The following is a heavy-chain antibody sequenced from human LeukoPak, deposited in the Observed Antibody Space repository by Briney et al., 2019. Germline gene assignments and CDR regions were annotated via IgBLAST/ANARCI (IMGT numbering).Heavy chain of an antibody. J-gene: IGHJ4*02. Sequence: GGSLRLSCTASGFTFGDYAMSWVRQAPGKGLEWVGFIRSKAYGGTTEYAAPVKGRFTISRDDSKSIAYLQMNSLKTEDTAVYYCTRPDYSSKGPVDYWGQGTLVTVSS. CDR3: TRPDYSSKGPVDY. V-gene: IGHV3-49*04. CDR1: GFTFGDYA. CDR2: IRSKAYGGTT. D-gene: IGHD6-13*01.